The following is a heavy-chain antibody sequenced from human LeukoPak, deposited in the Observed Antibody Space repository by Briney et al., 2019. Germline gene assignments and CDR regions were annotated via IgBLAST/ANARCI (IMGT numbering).Heavy chain of an antibody. V-gene: IGHV4-59*01. Sequence: SETLSLTCTVSGGSFSSFYWSWIRQPPGKGLEWIGYIYYSGSTNYNPSLKSRVTISVDTSKNQFSLKLSSVTAADTAVYYCARDYGHYDAFDIWGQGTMVTVSS. D-gene: IGHD3-10*01. CDR3: ARDYGHYDAFDI. CDR1: GGSFSSFY. J-gene: IGHJ3*02. CDR2: IYYSGST.